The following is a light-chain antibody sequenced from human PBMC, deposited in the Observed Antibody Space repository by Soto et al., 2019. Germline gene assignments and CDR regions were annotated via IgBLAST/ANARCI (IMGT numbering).Light chain of an antibody. V-gene: IGLV1-40*01. CDR2: GNK. Sequence: QSLLTQPPSVSGAPGQRVTISCAGISSNIGGGYDVHWYQQLPLTAPKLLIYGNKNRPSGVPGRFSGSKSGTSASLAITGLQADDEAVYYCQSFDSRLTAVVFGGGTQLTVL. CDR3: QSFDSRLTAVV. J-gene: IGLJ7*01. CDR1: SSNIGGGYD.